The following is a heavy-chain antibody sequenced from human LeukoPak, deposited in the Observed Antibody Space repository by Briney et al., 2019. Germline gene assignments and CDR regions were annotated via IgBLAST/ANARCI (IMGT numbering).Heavy chain of an antibody. V-gene: IGHV4-39*01. J-gene: IGHJ4*02. CDR2: IYYSGST. CDR1: GGSISSSSYY. CDR3: ARHVSAAGGWYARYYFDY. Sequence: PSETLSLTCAVSGGSISSSSYYWGWIRQPPGKGLEWIGSIYYSGSTYYNPSLKSRVTISVDTSKNQFSLKLSSVTAADTAVYYCARHVSAAGGWYARYYFDYWGQGTLVTVSS. D-gene: IGHD6-19*01.